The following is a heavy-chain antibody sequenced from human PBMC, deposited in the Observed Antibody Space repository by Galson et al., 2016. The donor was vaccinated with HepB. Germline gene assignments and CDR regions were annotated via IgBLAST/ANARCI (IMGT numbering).Heavy chain of an antibody. Sequence: SETLSLTCAVSGASLSNYYWTWIRQPPGKGLEWIGEIDYSGTTNYNPSLNSRVTISLDTSRHLFSLKVTSSPAADSAVSYGAIPRRLPGITSRGRYFDYWGQGILVAVSS. D-gene: IGHD3-16*01. CDR1: GASLSNYY. V-gene: IGHV4-34*01. J-gene: IGHJ4*02. CDR3: AIPRRLPGITSRGRYFDY. CDR2: IDYSGTT.